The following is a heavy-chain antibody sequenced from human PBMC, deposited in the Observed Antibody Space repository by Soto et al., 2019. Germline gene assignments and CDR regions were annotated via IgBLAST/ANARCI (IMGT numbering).Heavy chain of an antibody. CDR1: GFTFSSYN. CDR3: ARGNPVVVPPAKPGRFDY. CDR2: ISSSSSYI. V-gene: IGHV3-21*01. J-gene: IGHJ4*02. Sequence: GGSLRLSCAASGFTFSSYNMNWVRQAPGKGLQWVSSISSSSSYIYYADSVKGRFTISRDNAKNSLYLQMNSLRAEDTAVYFCARGNPVVVPPAKPGRFDYWGQGTLVTVSS. D-gene: IGHD2-2*02.